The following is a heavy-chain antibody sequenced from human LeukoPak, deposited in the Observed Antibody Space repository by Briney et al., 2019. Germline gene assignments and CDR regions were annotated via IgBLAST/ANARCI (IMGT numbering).Heavy chain of an antibody. CDR2: INHSRST. J-gene: IGHJ4*02. D-gene: IGHD5-12*01. CDR1: GGSFSGYY. Sequence: SETLSLTCAVYGGSFSGYYWSWIRQPPGKGLEWIGEINHSRSTNYNPSLKSRVTISVDTSKNQFSLKLSSVTAADTAVYYCARGVYSGYENYWGQGTLVTVSS. CDR3: ARGVYSGYENY. V-gene: IGHV4-34*01.